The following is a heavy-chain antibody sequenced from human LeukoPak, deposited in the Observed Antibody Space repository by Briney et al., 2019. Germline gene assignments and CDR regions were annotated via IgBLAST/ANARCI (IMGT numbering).Heavy chain of an antibody. CDR2: IYSVGST. D-gene: IGHD1-26*01. J-gene: IGHJ3*02. Sequence: PGSSLRHSCASYGFSVGSKYMCWGRQAPWKGLEWVSVIYSVGSTYYADSVKGRFTISRDNSKNTLYLQMNSLRAEDTAVYYCASGIVGALDAFDIWGQGTMVTVSS. CDR1: GFSVGSKY. CDR3: ASGIVGALDAFDI. V-gene: IGHV3-66*01.